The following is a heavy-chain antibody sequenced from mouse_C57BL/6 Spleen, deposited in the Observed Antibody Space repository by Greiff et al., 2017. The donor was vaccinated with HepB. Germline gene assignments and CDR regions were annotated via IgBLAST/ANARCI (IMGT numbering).Heavy chain of an antibody. V-gene: IGHV5-16*01. CDR1: GFTFSDYY. CDR2: INYDGSST. CDR3: ARLGDYDAMDY. J-gene: IGHJ4*01. Sequence: DVMLVESEGGLVQPGSSMKLSCTASGFTFSDYYMAWVRQVPEKGLEWVANINYDGSSTYYMDSLKSRFIISRDNAKNILYLQMSSLTSEDTATYYCARLGDYDAMDYWGQGTSVTVSS.